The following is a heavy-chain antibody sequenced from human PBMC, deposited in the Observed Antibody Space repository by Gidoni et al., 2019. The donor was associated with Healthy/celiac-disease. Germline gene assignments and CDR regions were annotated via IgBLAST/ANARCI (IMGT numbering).Heavy chain of an antibody. CDR2: IWYDGSNK. CDR1: GFTFSSYG. V-gene: IGHV3-33*01. Sequence: VQLVESGGGVVQPGRSLRLSCAASGFTFSSYGMHWVRQAPGKGLEWVAVIWYDGSNKYYADSVKGRFTISRDNSKNTLYLQMNSLRAEDTAVYYCARIAQLPYYYYYYGMDVWGQGTTVTVSS. CDR3: ARIAQLPYYYYYYGMDV. J-gene: IGHJ6*02. D-gene: IGHD2-2*01.